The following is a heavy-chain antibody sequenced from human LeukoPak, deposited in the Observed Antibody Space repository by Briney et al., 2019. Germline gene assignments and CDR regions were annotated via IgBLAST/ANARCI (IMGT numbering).Heavy chain of an antibody. CDR1: GDSINSLDL. J-gene: IGHJ5*02. V-gene: IGHV4-4*02. CDR3: ARAESIAARRVWFDP. Sequence: NPSETLSLTCTVSGDSINSLDLRSWVRQPPGKGLEWIGEMYLSGTTHSNPSVKSRVTISIDKSKNQFFLNLSSVTAADTAVYYCARAESIAARRVWFDPWGQGTLVTVSS. D-gene: IGHD6-6*01. CDR2: MYLSGTT.